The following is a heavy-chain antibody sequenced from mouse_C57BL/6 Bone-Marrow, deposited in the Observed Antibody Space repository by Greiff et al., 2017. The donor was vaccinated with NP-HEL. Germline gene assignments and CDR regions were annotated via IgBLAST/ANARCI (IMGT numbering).Heavy chain of an antibody. Sequence: QVQLKQSGPGLFPPSQCLSITCTVSGFSFTSYGVHCFRQSPGHVLEWLCLICRDCSTDYNAAFISRLSISKDNSKSQVFFKMNSLQADDTAIYYCARNWGQLRLWFAYWGQGTLVTVSA. CDR2: ICRDCST. CDR3: ARNWGQLRLWFAY. CDR1: GFSFTSYG. J-gene: IGHJ3*01. V-gene: IGHV2-2*01. D-gene: IGHD3-2*02.